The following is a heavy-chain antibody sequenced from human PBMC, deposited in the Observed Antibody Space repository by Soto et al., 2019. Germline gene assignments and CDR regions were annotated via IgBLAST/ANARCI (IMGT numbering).Heavy chain of an antibody. J-gene: IGHJ4*02. Sequence: QVQLVQSGAEVKKPGASVKVSCKASGYTFTAYYMHWVRQAPGQGLEWMGCINPDSGGTKYAQKCQGRVTVTRDTSITTAYLDLSSLRSDDTAVYYCARALSFGSGTFDYWGQGTLVTVSS. V-gene: IGHV1-2*02. CDR1: GYTFTAYY. CDR3: ARALSFGSGTFDY. D-gene: IGHD1-26*01. CDR2: INPDSGGT.